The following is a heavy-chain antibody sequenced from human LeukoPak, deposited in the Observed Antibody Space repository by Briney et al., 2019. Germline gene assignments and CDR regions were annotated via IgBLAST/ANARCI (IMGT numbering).Heavy chain of an antibody. J-gene: IGHJ3*02. Sequence: SETLSLTCTVSGGSIRSSSYYWGWIRQPPGKGLEWIGTIYYSGSTYYNPSLKSRVTISVDTSKNQFSLKLSSVTAADTAVYSCARGGFRDAFDIWGQGTMVTVSS. CDR1: GGSIRSSSYY. V-gene: IGHV4-39*07. CDR3: ARGGFRDAFDI. D-gene: IGHD3-10*01. CDR2: IYYSGST.